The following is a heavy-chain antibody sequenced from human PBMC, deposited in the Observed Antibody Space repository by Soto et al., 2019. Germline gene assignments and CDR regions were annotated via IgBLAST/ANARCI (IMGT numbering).Heavy chain of an antibody. J-gene: IGHJ3*02. V-gene: IGHV1-18*04. CDR3: ATKPCLYYYHRRGYDYDALDI. CDR1: GDTFTGCY. Sequence: GAAVKVSCKASGDTFTGCYMHWVRQAPGQGLEWMGWISAYNGNTNYAQKLQGRVTMTTDTSTSKAYMELRSLRSDDTAVYYCATKPCLYYYHRRGYDYDALDIWGQGTMVP. D-gene: IGHD3-22*01. CDR2: ISAYNGNT.